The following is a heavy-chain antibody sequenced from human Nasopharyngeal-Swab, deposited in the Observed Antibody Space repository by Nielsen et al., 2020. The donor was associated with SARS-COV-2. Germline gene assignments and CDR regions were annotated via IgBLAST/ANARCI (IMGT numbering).Heavy chain of an antibody. Sequence: SLKISCAASGFTFDDYAMHWVRQAPGKGLEWVSGISWNSGSIGYADSVTGRFTISRDNAKNSLYLQMNSLRAEDTALYYCAKIPVADDAFDIWGQGTMVTVSS. D-gene: IGHD6-19*01. CDR1: GFTFDDYA. CDR2: ISWNSGSI. J-gene: IGHJ3*02. V-gene: IGHV3-9*01. CDR3: AKIPVADDAFDI.